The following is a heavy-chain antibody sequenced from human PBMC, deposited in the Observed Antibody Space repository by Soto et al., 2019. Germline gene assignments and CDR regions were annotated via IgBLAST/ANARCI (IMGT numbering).Heavy chain of an antibody. D-gene: IGHD1-26*01. J-gene: IGHJ4*02. CDR1: VGSIGSYC. Sequence: TQALSITCSVSVGSIGSYCWSWIRQPPGKGLEWIGYIYYSGSTNYNPSLKSRVTISVDTSKNQFSLKLSSVTAADTAVYYCARGGGRQIDYWGQGTLVTVSS. CDR2: IYYSGST. V-gene: IGHV4-59*08. CDR3: ARGGGRQIDY.